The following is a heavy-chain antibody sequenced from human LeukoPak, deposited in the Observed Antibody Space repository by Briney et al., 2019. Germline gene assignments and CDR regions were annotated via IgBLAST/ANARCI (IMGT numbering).Heavy chain of an antibody. D-gene: IGHD1-1*01. V-gene: IGHV1-69*13. CDR3: ARDQKKNDYYYYGMDV. CDR1: GGTFSSYA. J-gene: IGHJ6*02. Sequence: PSASVNVSCKASGGTFSSYAISWVRQAPGQGLEWMGGIIPIFGTANYAQKFQGRVTITADESTSTAYMELSSLRSEDTAVYYCARDQKKNDYYYYGMDVWGQGTTVTVSS. CDR2: IIPIFGTA.